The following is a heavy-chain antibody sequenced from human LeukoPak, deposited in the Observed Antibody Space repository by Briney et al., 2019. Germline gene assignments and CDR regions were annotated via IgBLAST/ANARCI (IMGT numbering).Heavy chain of an antibody. J-gene: IGHJ3*02. CDR3: ASLPLGYCSGGSCYPPSHDAFDI. D-gene: IGHD2-15*01. V-gene: IGHV4-59*01. Sequence: SETLSLTCTVSGGSISSYHWSWIRQPPGKGLEWIGYIYYSGSTNYNPSLKSRVTISVDTSKNQFSLKLSSVTAADTAVYYCASLPLGYCSGGSCYPPSHDAFDIWGQGTMVTVSS. CDR2: IYYSGST. CDR1: GGSISSYH.